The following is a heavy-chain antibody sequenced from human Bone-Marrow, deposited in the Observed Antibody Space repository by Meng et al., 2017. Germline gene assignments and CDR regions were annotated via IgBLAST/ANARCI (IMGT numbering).Heavy chain of an antibody. V-gene: IGHV1-2*02. CDR3: ARGNAVYYYGSGVLFDP. J-gene: IGHJ5*02. Sequence: ASVKVSCKASGDTFTGYDMRWVRQAPGQGLEWMGWINPNSGGTNYAQKFQGRVTMTRDTSISTAYMELSSLRSEDTAVYYCARGNAVYYYGSGVLFDPWGQGTLVTVSS. CDR1: GDTFTGYD. D-gene: IGHD3-10*01. CDR2: INPNSGGT.